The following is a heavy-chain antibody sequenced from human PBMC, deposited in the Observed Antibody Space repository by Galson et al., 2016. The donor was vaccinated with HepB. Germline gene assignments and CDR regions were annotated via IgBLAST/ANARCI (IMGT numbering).Heavy chain of an antibody. J-gene: IGHJ4*02. CDR1: GYTFTNYG. CDR2: ISAYNGNT. V-gene: IGHV1-18*04. CDR3: ARVHRQVSIPISGGDY. Sequence: SVKVSCKASGYTFTNYGFIWVRQAPGQGLEWMGWISAYNGNTNFAQNLQGRVTMTTDTSTSTAYMELRSLRSDDTAVYYCARVHRQVSIPISGGDYWGQGTLVTVSS. D-gene: IGHD2-2*02.